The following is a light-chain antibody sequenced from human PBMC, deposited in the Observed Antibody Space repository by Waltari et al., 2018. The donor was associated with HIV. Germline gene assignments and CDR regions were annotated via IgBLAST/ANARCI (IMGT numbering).Light chain of an antibody. J-gene: IGKJ2*01. CDR1: QSVLDKTNNKNY. CDR3: QQYFSNPVH. V-gene: IGKV4-1*01. CDR2: WAS. Sequence: DIVMTQSPDSLAVSLGERATVNCKSSQSVLDKTNNKNYLAWYQRKPGQPPKLLMYWASNRESGVPDRFSGSGSGTDFSLTISSLQAEDVAVYYCQQYFSNPVHFGQGTKVEIK.